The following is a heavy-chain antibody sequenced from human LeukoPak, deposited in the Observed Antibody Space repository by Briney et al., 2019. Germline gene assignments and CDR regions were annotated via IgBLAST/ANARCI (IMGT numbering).Heavy chain of an antibody. Sequence: SETLSLTCTVSGGSISPYYWNWIRQPPGEGLEWIGYIYYSGSADYNPALKSRVTISVDTSKNQISLKLSSVTAADTAVYYCARDKVPGDYWGQGTLVTVST. J-gene: IGHJ4*02. V-gene: IGHV4-59*01. CDR2: IYYSGSA. CDR1: GGSISPYY. D-gene: IGHD1-1*01. CDR3: ARDKVPGDY.